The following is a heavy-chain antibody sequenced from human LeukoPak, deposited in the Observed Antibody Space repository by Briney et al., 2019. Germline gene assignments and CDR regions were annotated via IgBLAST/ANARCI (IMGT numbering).Heavy chain of an antibody. J-gene: IGHJ4*02. CDR2: IQTDGSEK. Sequence: PGGSLRLSCAASGINFRASGMHWVRQAPGMGLEWVTFIQTDGSEKRYAASVAGRFTISRDDSKNTVYLHMNSLRPDDSALYYCAREGGTVVVGRFDYWGQGTLVTVSS. CDR1: GINFRASG. CDR3: AREGGTVVVGRFDY. V-gene: IGHV3-30*02. D-gene: IGHD2-2*01.